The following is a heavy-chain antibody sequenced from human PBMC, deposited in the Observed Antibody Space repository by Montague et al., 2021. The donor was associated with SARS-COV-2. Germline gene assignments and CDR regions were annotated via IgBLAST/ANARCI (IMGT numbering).Heavy chain of an antibody. D-gene: IGHD2-15*01. CDR1: GGSMARSPDY. J-gene: IGHJ4*02. CDR3: AKLGYCRGGAYFRGGFEF. Sequence: SETLSLTCTVSGGSMARSPDYWAWLRQPPGGGLEWIATIRYGGGTYYNLSLQSRVDISVDTSQNQLSLTLASVTAADTAVYYCAKLGYCRGGAYFRGGFEFWGQGILVPVSS. V-gene: IGHV4-39*01. CDR2: IRYGGGT.